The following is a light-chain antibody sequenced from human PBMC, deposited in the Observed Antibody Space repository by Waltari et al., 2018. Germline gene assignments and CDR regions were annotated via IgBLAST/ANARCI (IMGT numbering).Light chain of an antibody. CDR2: TAI. V-gene: IGLV7-43*01. J-gene: IGLJ3*02. CDR3: LLYNGGGWV. CDR1: TGAVTSAYY. Sequence: QTVVTQEPSLTVSPGGTVTPTCASSTGAVTSAYYPNWFQQKPGQAPRALIYTAINKHSWTPARFSGSLLGGKAALTLSGVQPEDEAEYYCLLYNGGGWVFGGGTQLTVL.